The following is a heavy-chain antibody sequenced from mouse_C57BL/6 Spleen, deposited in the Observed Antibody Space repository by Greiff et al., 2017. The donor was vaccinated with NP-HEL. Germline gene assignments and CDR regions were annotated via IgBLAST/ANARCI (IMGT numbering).Heavy chain of an antibody. CDR2: IDPENGDT. CDR3: TTEGSGAY. J-gene: IGHJ3*01. Sequence: VQLQQSGAELVRPGASVKLSCTASGFNIKDDYMHWVKQRPEQGLEWIGWIDPENGDTEYASKFQGKATITADTSSNTAYLQLSSLTSEDTAVYYCTTEGSGAYWGQGTLVTVSA. CDR1: GFNIKDDY. V-gene: IGHV14-4*01.